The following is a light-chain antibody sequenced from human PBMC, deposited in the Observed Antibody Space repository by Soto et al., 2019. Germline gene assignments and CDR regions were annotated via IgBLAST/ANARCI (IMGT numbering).Light chain of an antibody. V-gene: IGLV2-14*01. Sequence: QSALTQPASVSGSPGQSITISCTVGSSDVGGYEYVSWYQHHPGKAPKLIIYEVSHRPSGVSDRFSASKFGNTASLTISGLQAEDEADYYCSSHTSTRTLYVFGTGTKVTLL. CDR2: EVS. J-gene: IGLJ1*01. CDR1: SSDVGGYEY. CDR3: SSHTSTRTLYV.